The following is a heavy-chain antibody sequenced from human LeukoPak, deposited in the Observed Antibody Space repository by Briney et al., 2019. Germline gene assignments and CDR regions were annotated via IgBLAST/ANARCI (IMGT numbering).Heavy chain of an antibody. Sequence: PGGSLRLSCAASGFTFDDYAMHWVRHAAGKGLEWVSGISWNSGSIVYADSVKGRFTISRDNGKNSLYLQMNSLRAEDMALYYCAKDNYYDSSGYIDYWGQGTLVTVSS. V-gene: IGHV3-9*03. CDR3: AKDNYYDSSGYIDY. D-gene: IGHD3-22*01. CDR1: GFTFDDYA. J-gene: IGHJ4*02. CDR2: ISWNSGSI.